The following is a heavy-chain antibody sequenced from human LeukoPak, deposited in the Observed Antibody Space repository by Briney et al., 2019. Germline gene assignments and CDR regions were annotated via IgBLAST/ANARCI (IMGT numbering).Heavy chain of an antibody. J-gene: IGHJ4*02. CDR1: GGSISSGDSY. V-gene: IGHV4-30-4*01. Sequence: SQTLSLTCTVSGGSISSGDSYWRWIRQPPGTGLEWIGSIYYSGSTYYNPSLKSRVIISVDTSKNQFSLKLSSVTVADTAVYYCARAGQYYYDSAGYFPDYWGQGTLVTVSS. CDR3: ARAGQYYYDSAGYFPDY. CDR2: IYYSGST. D-gene: IGHD3-22*01.